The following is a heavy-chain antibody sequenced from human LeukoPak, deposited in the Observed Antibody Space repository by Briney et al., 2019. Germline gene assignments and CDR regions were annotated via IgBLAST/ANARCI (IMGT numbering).Heavy chain of an antibody. CDR1: GVSISSYY. D-gene: IGHD3-16*01. Sequence: SETLSLTCTVSGVSISSYYWSWLRQPPGKGLEWIGSIYTTGDTRYNPSLKSRVTISVDTSKNQFSLKLSSVTAADTAVYYCARATPVGGVRFDYWGQGTLVTVSS. J-gene: IGHJ4*02. CDR3: ARATPVGGVRFDY. CDR2: IYTTGDT. V-gene: IGHV4-4*09.